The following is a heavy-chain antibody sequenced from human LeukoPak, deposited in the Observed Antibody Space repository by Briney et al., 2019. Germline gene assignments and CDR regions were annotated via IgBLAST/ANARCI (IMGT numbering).Heavy chain of an antibody. J-gene: IGHJ6*02. CDR2: ISGSGGST. V-gene: IGHV3-23*01. CDR1: GFTFSSYA. D-gene: IGHD2-2*01. CDR3: ARYCSSTSCYRKKGWYYYGMDV. Sequence: GGSLRLSCAAPGFTFSSYAMSWVRQAPGKGLEWVSAISGSGGSTYYADSVKGRFTISRDNSKNTLYLQMNSLRAEDTAVYYCARYCSSTSCYRKKGWYYYGMDVWGQGTTVTVSS.